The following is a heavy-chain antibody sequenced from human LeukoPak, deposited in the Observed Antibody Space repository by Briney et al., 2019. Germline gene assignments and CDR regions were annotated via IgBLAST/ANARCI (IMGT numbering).Heavy chain of an antibody. CDR2: INPNSGGT. D-gene: IGHD2/OR15-2a*01. J-gene: IGHJ4*02. Sequence: ASVKVSCKASGYTFTGYYMHWVRQAPGQGLEWMGWINPNSGGTNYAQKFQGRVTMTRDTSISTAYTELSRLRSDDTAVYYCARVSIYVDQLAHFDQWGQGTLVTVSS. CDR1: GYTFTGYY. V-gene: IGHV1-2*02. CDR3: ARVSIYVDQLAHFDQ.